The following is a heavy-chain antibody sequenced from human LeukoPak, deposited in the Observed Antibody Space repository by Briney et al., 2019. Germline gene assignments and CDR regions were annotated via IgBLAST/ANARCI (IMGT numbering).Heavy chain of an antibody. V-gene: IGHV5-51*01. CDR2: IQPGDSDT. D-gene: IGHD2-2*01. Sequence: GESLKISCKGSGYSFTTYWIGWVRQMPGKGLEWMGIIQPGDSDTRYSPSFQGQVTMSADKSISTAYLQWSSLKASDTAMYYCARRSIDVDCSSTSCRKYFDYWGQGTLVTVSS. CDR1: GYSFTTYW. J-gene: IGHJ4*02. CDR3: ARRSIDVDCSSTSCRKYFDY.